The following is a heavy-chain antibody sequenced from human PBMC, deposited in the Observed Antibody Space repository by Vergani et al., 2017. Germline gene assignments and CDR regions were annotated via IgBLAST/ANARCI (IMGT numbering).Heavy chain of an antibody. Sequence: QVQLQQWGAGLLKPSETLSLTCAVYGGSFSGYYWSWIRQPPGKGLEWIGEINHSGSTNYNPSLKSRVTISVDTSKNQFSLKLSSVTAADTAVYYCARFDDSSGYYYMDYWGQGTLVTVSS. V-gene: IGHV4-34*01. CDR1: GGSFSGYY. CDR3: ARFDDSSGYYYMDY. J-gene: IGHJ4*02. D-gene: IGHD3-22*01. CDR2: INHSGST.